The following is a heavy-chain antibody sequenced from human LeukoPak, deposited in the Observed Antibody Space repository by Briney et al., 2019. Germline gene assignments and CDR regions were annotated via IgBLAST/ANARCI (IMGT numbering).Heavy chain of an antibody. CDR3: ARELTYYDILTGSPSWFDP. CDR2: IYYSGST. CDR1: GGSISSGDYY. Sequence: SQTLSLTCTVSGGSISSGDYYWSWIRQPPGKGLEWIGYIYYSGSTYCNPSLKSRVTISVDTSKNQFSLKLSAVTAADTAVYYCARELTYYDILTGSPSWFDPWGQGTLVTVSS. V-gene: IGHV4-30-4*01. J-gene: IGHJ5*02. D-gene: IGHD3-9*01.